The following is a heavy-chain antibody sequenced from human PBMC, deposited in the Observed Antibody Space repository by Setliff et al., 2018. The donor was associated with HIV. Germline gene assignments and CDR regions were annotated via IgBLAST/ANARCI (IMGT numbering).Heavy chain of an antibody. CDR3: ARPLGDYPSNYNWFDP. J-gene: IGHJ5*02. D-gene: IGHD4-17*01. Sequence: ASVKVSCKASGYSFTDYFIHWVRQAPGQGLEWMGWINTNTGNPTYAQGFTGRFVFSLDTSVSTAYLQISSLKAEDTAVYYCARPLGDYPSNYNWFDPWGQGTLVTVSS. CDR2: INTNTGNP. V-gene: IGHV7-4-1*02. CDR1: GYSFTDYF.